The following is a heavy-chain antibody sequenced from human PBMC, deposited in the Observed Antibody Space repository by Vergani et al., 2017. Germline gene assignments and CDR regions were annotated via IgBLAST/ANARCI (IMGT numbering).Heavy chain of an antibody. CDR1: GGTFSSYA. J-gene: IGHJ6*02. CDR3: ARDGVAAAGDYYYYGMDV. Sequence: QVQLVQSGAEVKKPGSSVKVSCKASGGTFSSYAISWVRQAPGQGLEWMGRIIPIFCTANYAQKFQGRVTITADESTSTAYMELSSLRSEDTAVYYCARDGVAAAGDYYYYGMDVWGQGTTVTVSS. V-gene: IGHV1-69*18. D-gene: IGHD6-13*01. CDR2: IIPIFCTA.